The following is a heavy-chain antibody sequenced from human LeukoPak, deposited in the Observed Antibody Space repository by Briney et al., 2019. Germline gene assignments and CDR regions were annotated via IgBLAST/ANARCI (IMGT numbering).Heavy chain of an antibody. D-gene: IGHD5-24*01. CDR2: IYYRGTT. CDR3: ARLQLRYWYFDP. CDR1: GGAISTADYY. V-gene: IGHV4-30-4*08. J-gene: IGHJ2*01. Sequence: TLSLTCNVSGGAISTADYYWSWIRQSPGKGLEWIGCIYYRGTTYYNPSLRSRVTISVDTSKNQFSLKLSSVTAADTAVYSCARLQLRYWYFDPWGRGTLVTVSS.